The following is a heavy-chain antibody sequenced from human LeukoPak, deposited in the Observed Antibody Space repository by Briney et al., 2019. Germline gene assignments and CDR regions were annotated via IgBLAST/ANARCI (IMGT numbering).Heavy chain of an antibody. D-gene: IGHD2-2*01. CDR1: GFTFSSYA. V-gene: IGHV3-23*01. J-gene: IGHJ4*02. CDR2: ISGSGGST. CDR3: AKEPQGQYQLLWGAAFDY. Sequence: PGGSLRLSCAASGFTFSSYAMSWVRQAPGKGLEWVSAISGSGGSTYYADSVKGRFTISRDNSKNTLYLQMNSLRAEDTAVYYCAKEPQGQYQLLWGAAFDYWGQGTLVTVSS.